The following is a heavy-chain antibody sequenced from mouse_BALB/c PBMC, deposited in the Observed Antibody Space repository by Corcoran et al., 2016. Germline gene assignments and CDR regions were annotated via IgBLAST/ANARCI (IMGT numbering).Heavy chain of an antibody. CDR2: ISCYNGAT. CDR3: ARSGDGYYVGY. Sequence: LVKTGASVKISCKASGYSFTGYYMHWVKQSHGKSLEWMGYISCYNGATSYNQKFKGKATFTVDTSSSTAYMQFNSLTSEDSAVYYCARSGDGYYVGYWGQGTTLTVSS. J-gene: IGHJ2*01. V-gene: IGHV1S34*01. CDR1: GYSFTGYY. D-gene: IGHD2-3*01.